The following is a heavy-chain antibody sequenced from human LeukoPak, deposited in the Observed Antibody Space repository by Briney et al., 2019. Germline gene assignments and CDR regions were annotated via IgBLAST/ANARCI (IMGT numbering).Heavy chain of an antibody. D-gene: IGHD2-15*01. Sequence: SVKVSCKASGGTFSSYAISWVRQAPGQGLEWMGGIIPIFGTANYAQKFQGRVTMTTDTSTSTAYMELRSLRSDDTAVYYCARAFRYCSGGSCYSYYYYGMDVWGQGTTVTVSS. J-gene: IGHJ6*02. CDR3: ARAFRYCSGGSCYSYYYYGMDV. V-gene: IGHV1-69*05. CDR1: GGTFSSYA. CDR2: IIPIFGTA.